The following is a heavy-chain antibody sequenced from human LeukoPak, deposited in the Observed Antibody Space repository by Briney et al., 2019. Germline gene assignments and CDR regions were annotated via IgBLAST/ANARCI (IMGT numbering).Heavy chain of an antibody. D-gene: IGHD2-21*01. CDR2: IYYSGST. Sequence: SETLSLTCTVSGGSISSYYWSWIRQPPGKGLEWIGYIYYSGSTNYNPSLKSRVTISVDTSKNQFSLKLSSVTAADTAVYYCARHEFASPFDSWGQGTLVTVSS. CDR1: GGSISSYY. V-gene: IGHV4-59*08. J-gene: IGHJ4*02. CDR3: ARHEFASPFDS.